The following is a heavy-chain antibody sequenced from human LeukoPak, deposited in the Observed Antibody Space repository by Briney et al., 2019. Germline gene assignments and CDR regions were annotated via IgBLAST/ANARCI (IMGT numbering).Heavy chain of an antibody. J-gene: IGHJ3*02. V-gene: IGHV1-18*01. CDR3: ARDARITMVRGAAFDI. D-gene: IGHD3-10*01. Sequence: ASVKVSCKASGYTFTSYGISWVRQAPGQGLEWMGWISAYNGNTNYAQKLQGRVTMTTDTSTSTAYMELRSLRSDDTAVYYCARDARITMVRGAAFDIWGQGTMVTVSS. CDR1: GYTFTSYG. CDR2: ISAYNGNT.